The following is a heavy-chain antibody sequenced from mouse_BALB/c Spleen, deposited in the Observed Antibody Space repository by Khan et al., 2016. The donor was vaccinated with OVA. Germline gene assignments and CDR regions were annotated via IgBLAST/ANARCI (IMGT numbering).Heavy chain of an antibody. CDR1: GYTFINYW. Sequence: QVQLKQSGAELAKPGASVKMSCKASGYTFINYWILWIKQRPGQGLEWIGYINPSTGYTEYNQNFKDKATLTADISSSTAYMQLSSLTSEDSAVNYCARRGLGWDFDYWGQGTTLTVSS. J-gene: IGHJ2*01. CDR3: ARRGLGWDFDY. D-gene: IGHD1-1*02. CDR2: INPSTGYT. V-gene: IGHV1-7*01.